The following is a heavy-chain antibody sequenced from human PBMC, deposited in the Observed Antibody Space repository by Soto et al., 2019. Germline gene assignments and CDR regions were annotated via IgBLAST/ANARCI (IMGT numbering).Heavy chain of an antibody. CDR2: IRGNGDPP. Sequence: GGSLRLSCAASGFTFSSYAMHWVRQAPGKGLEYVSGIRGNGDPPFYADSVKGRFTISRDNSKNTLYLQMTSLSAEDTAVYYCVKSRGGNNFDFFYWGQGVLVTVSS. J-gene: IGHJ4*02. D-gene: IGHD5-12*01. CDR1: GFTFSSYA. V-gene: IGHV3-64D*06. CDR3: VKSRGGNNFDFFY.